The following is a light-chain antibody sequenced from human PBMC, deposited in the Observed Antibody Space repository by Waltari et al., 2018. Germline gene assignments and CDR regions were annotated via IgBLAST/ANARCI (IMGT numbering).Light chain of an antibody. V-gene: IGKV1-5*03. Sequence: DIQMTQSPSTLSASVGAKVTIACRASQSIGTWLAWYQQKPGKAPKLLIYRTSNLESGVPSRFSGSGSGTAFTLTISSLQPDDFATYYCQQYNRYWTFGQGTKVEIK. CDR2: RTS. J-gene: IGKJ1*01. CDR3: QQYNRYWT. CDR1: QSIGTW.